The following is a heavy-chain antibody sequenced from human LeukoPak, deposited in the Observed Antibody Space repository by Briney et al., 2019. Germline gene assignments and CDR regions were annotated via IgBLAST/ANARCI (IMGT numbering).Heavy chain of an antibody. CDR1: GFTFSDYY. Sequence: GGSLRLSCVACGFTFSDYYMSWVRQAPGRGLEGASYISGSGSDLYYADSVKGRFTISRDNAKNSLFLQMNSLRAEDTAVYYCARSVGYYYTMDVWGQGTTVTVSS. V-gene: IGHV3-11*01. D-gene: IGHD2-15*01. CDR2: ISGSGSDL. CDR3: ARSVGYYYTMDV. J-gene: IGHJ6*02.